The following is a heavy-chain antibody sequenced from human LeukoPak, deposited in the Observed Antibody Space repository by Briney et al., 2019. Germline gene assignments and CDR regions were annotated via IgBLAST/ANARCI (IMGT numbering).Heavy chain of an antibody. Sequence: GGSLRLSCAASGFTFSSYAMSWVRQAPGKGLEWVSAISGSGGSTYYADSVKGRFTISRDNAKNTLYLQMNSLRAEDTAVYYCAKDLGVVVVRASPFDYWGQGTLVTVSS. CDR3: AKDLGVVVVRASPFDY. V-gene: IGHV3-23*01. CDR1: GFTFSSYA. CDR2: ISGSGGST. D-gene: IGHD2-15*01. J-gene: IGHJ4*02.